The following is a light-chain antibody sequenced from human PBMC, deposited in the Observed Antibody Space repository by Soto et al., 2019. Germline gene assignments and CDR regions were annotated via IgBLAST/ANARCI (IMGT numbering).Light chain of an antibody. CDR1: SSDVGGYNY. CDR3: SSYTSSSRVV. Sequence: QSALTQLAFVSGSPGQSVTISCTGTSSDVGGYNYVSWYQQHPGKAPKLMIYDVSNRPSGVSNRFSGSKSGNTASLTISGLQAEDEADYYCSSYTSSSRVVFGGGTKVTVL. J-gene: IGLJ2*01. V-gene: IGLV2-14*01. CDR2: DVS.